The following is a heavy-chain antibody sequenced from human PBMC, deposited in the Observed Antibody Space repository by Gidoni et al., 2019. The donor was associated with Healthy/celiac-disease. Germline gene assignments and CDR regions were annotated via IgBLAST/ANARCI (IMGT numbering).Heavy chain of an antibody. CDR2: NT. CDR3: ARGVGGYSSGWYPFDY. J-gene: IGHJ4*02. D-gene: IGHD6-19*01. Sequence: NTNYNPSLKSRVTISVDTSKNQFSLKLSSVTAADTAVYYCARGVGGYSSGWYPFDYWGQGTLVTVSS. V-gene: IGHV4-34*01.